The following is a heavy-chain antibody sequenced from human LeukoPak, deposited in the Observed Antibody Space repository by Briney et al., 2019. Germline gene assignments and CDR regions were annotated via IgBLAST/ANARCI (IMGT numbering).Heavy chain of an antibody. V-gene: IGHV3-11*01. D-gene: IGHD3-10*01. J-gene: IGHJ4*02. CDR2: ISSVGSSI. CDR1: GFIFSGDY. CDR3: ARARGTGPGAHFDY. Sequence: GWSVSLSCAASGFIFSGDYMRWMRQAPGKGLEGGSYISSVGSSIVYADSVKGRFTIFRDNAKNSLFLQMNSLRAEDTAVYYCARARGTGPGAHFDYWGQGTPVIVSS.